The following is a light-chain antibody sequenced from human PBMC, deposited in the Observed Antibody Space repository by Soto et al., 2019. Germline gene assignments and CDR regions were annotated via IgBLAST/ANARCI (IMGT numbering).Light chain of an antibody. CDR1: QRISNY. V-gene: IGKV1-27*01. CDR2: AAS. J-gene: IGKJ1*01. Sequence: DIQMTQSPSSLSTSVGDRVTITCRASQRISNYLAWYQQKPGKVPKLLIYAASTLQSGVPSRFSGSGSGTDFTLTISSLQPDDVATYYCQKYNSAPWTFGQGTKVDIK. CDR3: QKYNSAPWT.